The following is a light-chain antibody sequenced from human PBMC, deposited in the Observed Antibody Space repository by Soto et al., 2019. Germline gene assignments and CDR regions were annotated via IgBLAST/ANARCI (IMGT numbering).Light chain of an antibody. J-gene: IGLJ1*01. CDR2: GNS. V-gene: IGLV1-40*01. CDR3: QSYDSSLSGYV. CDR1: SSNIGAGHD. Sequence: QSVLTQPPSVSGAPGQGVTISCTGSSSNIGAGHDVHWYQQLPGTAPKLLIYGNSNRPSGVPDRFSGSKSGTSASLAITGLQAEDEADYYCQSYDSSLSGYVFGTGTKVTVL.